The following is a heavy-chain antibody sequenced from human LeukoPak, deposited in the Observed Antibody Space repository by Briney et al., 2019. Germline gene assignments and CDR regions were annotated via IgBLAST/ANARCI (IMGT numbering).Heavy chain of an antibody. CDR2: IKQDGSEK. CDR3: ARETYYHDSSGYYGGWIDY. V-gene: IGHV3-7*01. Sequence: PGGSLRLSCAASGFTFSSYAMSWVRQAPGKGLEWVADIKQDGSEKYYVDSVKGRFTISRDNAKNSLYLQMNSLRAEDTAVYYCARETYYHDSSGYYGGWIDYWGQGTLVTVSS. J-gene: IGHJ4*02. CDR1: GFTFSSYA. D-gene: IGHD3-22*01.